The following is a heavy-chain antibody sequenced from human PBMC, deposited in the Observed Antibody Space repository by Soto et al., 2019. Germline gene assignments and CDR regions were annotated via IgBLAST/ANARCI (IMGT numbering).Heavy chain of an antibody. Sequence: GGSLRLSCAASGFTFSSYAMSWVRQAPGKGLEWVSAISGSGGSTYYADSVKGRFTISRDNSKNTLYLQMNSLRDEDTAVYYCARCNYAFGDAFDIWGQGTMVTVSS. J-gene: IGHJ3*02. D-gene: IGHD3-16*01. CDR1: GFTFSSYA. CDR2: ISGSGGST. V-gene: IGHV3-23*01. CDR3: ARCNYAFGDAFDI.